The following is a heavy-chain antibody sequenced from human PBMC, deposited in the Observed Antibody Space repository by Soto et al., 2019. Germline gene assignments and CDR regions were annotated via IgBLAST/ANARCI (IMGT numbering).Heavy chain of an antibody. CDR2: INHSGST. V-gene: IGHV4-34*01. CDR3: ARARLVRYFAWLSRYYLDY. D-gene: IGHD3-9*01. J-gene: IGHJ4*02. Sequence: SETLSLTCAVYGGSFSGYYWSWIRQPPGKGLEWIGEINHSGSTNYNPSLKSRVTLSVDTSKNQFSLRLSSVTAADTAVYYCARARLVRYFAWLSRYYLDYWGQGTLVTVSS. CDR1: GGSFSGYY.